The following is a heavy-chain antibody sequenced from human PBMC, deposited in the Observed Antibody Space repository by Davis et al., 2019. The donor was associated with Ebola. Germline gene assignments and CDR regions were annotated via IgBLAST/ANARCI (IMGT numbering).Heavy chain of an antibody. Sequence: MPGGSLRLSCAVSGDSINSSNWWSWVRQFPGKGLEWIGEIYHSGAKNYNPSLKSRVSISVDTSKNQFSLKLSSVTAADTAVYYCARGDSYYDPSGYYAGPEAPDHWGQGTLVSVSS. V-gene: IGHV4-4*02. J-gene: IGHJ4*02. D-gene: IGHD3-22*01. CDR1: GDSINSSNW. CDR2: IYHSGAK. CDR3: ARGDSYYDPSGYYAGPEAPDH.